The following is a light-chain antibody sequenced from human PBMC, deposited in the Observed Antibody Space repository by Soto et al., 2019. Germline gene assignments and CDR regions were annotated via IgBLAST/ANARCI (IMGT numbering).Light chain of an antibody. CDR2: DVT. CDR1: SSDIGGYDY. V-gene: IGLV2-14*01. J-gene: IGLJ2*01. Sequence: HSALTQPASVSGSPGQSITISCTGSSSDIGGYDYVSWYQQHPGKAPKLIIYDVTNRPSGVSNRFSGSKSGNTASLTISGIQAEDESDYYCSSYPTISTLVIFGGGTKLTVL. CDR3: SSYPTISTLVI.